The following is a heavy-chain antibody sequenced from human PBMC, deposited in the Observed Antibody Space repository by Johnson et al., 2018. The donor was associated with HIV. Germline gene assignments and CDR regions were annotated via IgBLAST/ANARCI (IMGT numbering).Heavy chain of an antibody. CDR3: ARGSIMITFGGVIPDAFDI. J-gene: IGHJ3*02. CDR1: GFTVNNKY. CDR2: IYSGGSP. V-gene: IGHV3-66*01. Sequence: VQLVESGGGVVQPGRSLRLSCAASGFTVNNKYMSWVRQPPGKGLEWVSVIYSGGSPYYADSVKGRFTISRDNTKNSLYLQMNSLRAEDTALYYCARGSIMITFGGVIPDAFDIWGQGTMVTVSS. D-gene: IGHD3-16*02.